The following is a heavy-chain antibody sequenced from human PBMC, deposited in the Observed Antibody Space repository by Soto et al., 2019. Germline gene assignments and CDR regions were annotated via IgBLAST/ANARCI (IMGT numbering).Heavy chain of an antibody. Sequence: PGGSLRLSCAASGFTFSSYAMSWVRQAPGKGLEWVSAISGSGGSTYYADSVTPRFPISRDNSKNTLYLQMNSLRAEDTAVYYCAKATKVLRFLEWLSQGWFDPWGQGTLVTVSS. D-gene: IGHD3-3*01. CDR1: GFTFSSYA. J-gene: IGHJ5*02. V-gene: IGHV3-23*01. CDR2: ISGSGGST. CDR3: AKATKVLRFLEWLSQGWFDP.